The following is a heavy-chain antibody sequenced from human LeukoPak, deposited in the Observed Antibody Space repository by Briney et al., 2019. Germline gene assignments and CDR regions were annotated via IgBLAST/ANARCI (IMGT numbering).Heavy chain of an antibody. CDR3: AKGSSYDYVWGSYRLPFDY. J-gene: IGHJ4*02. V-gene: IGHV3-23*01. D-gene: IGHD3-16*02. Sequence: GASLRLSCAASGFTFSSYAMSWVRQALGKGLEWVSAISGSGGSTYYADSVKGRFTISRDNSKNTLYLQMNSLRAEDTAVYYCAKGSSYDYVWGSYRLPFDYWGQGTLVTVSS. CDR2: ISGSGGST. CDR1: GFTFSSYA.